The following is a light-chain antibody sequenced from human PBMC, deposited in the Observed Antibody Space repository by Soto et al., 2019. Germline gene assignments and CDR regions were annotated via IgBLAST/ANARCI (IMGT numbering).Light chain of an antibody. CDR2: DVS. CDR1: QDVRGA. CDR3: QKFNSYPTP. V-gene: IGKV1-13*02. Sequence: AIQLTQSPSSLSASVGDRVTISCRASQDVRGALAWYQQKPGTAPKILIYDVSVLESGVPTRFSGGGSGTVFTLTFPTLQPVDFPTFYCQKFNSYPTPLGRGTRREIK. J-gene: IGKJ5*01.